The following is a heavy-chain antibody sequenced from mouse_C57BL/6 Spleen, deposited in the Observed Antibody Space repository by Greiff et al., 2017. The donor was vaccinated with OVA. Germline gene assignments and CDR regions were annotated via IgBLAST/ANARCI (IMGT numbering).Heavy chain of an antibody. V-gene: IGHV1-76*01. CDR3: AREDFYGNYVAWFAY. CDR1: GYTFTDYY. J-gene: IGHJ3*01. Sequence: VQLQQSGAELVRPGASVKLSCKASGYTFTDYYINWVKQRPGQGLEWIARIYPGSGNTYYNEKFKGKATLTAEKSSSTAYMQLRSLTSEDSAVYFCAREDFYGNYVAWFAYWGQGTLVTVSA. CDR2: IYPGSGNT. D-gene: IGHD2-1*01.